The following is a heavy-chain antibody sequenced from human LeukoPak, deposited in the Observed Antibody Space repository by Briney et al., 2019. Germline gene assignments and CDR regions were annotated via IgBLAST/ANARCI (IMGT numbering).Heavy chain of an antibody. CDR2: ISDSGSIA. CDR1: GFSFSNYA. J-gene: IGHJ4*02. D-gene: IGHD5-12*01. CDR3: AKDMQTWPRFPDY. Sequence: SGGSLRLSCGASGFSFSNYAMTWVRQAPGKGLEWVSGISDSGSIAFYADSVKGRFTSSRDNPKNTLYLQINSLRAEDTAVYYCAKDMQTWPRFPDYWGQGTLVTVSP. V-gene: IGHV3-23*01.